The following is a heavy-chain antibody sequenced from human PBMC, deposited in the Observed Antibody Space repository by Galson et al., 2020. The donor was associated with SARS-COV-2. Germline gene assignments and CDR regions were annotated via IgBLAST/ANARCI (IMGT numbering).Heavy chain of an antibody. CDR2: VKSKTDGGTT. CDR3: TWTTVTLQWDF. J-gene: IGHJ4*02. CDR1: GSTFSNAW. V-gene: IGHV3-15*01. Sequence: GGSLRLSCAASGSTFSNAWMSWVRQASGKGLEWVGRVKSKTDGGTTDYAAPVKGRFIISRDDSKNTLYLQMDSLKTEDTAVYYCTWTTVTLQWDFWGQGTQVIVSS. D-gene: IGHD4-17*01.